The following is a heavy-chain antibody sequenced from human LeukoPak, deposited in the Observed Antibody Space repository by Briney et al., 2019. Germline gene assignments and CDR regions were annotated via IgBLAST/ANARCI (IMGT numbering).Heavy chain of an antibody. V-gene: IGHV1-69*02. CDR3: ARAIGGQLLPDY. Sequence: SVKVSCKASGGTFSIYTISWVPQAPGQGLEWMGRIIPILGIANYAQKLQGRVTITADKSTSTAYMELSSLRSEDTDVYYCARAIGGQLLPDYWGQGTLVTVSS. J-gene: IGHJ4*02. CDR1: GGTFSIYT. D-gene: IGHD2-2*01. CDR2: IIPILGIA.